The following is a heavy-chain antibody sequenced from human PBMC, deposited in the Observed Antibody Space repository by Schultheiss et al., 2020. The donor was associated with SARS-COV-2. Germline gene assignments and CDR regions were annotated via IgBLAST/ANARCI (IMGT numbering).Heavy chain of an antibody. Sequence: SETLSLTCAVYGASFSGYYWSWIRQPPGKGLEWIGEINHSGSTNYNPSLKSRVTISVDTSKNQFSLKLSSVTAADTAVYYCARVYGSGDYWGQGTLVTVSS. V-gene: IGHV4-34*01. D-gene: IGHD3-10*01. CDR2: INHSGST. CDR3: ARVYGSGDY. CDR1: GASFSGYY. J-gene: IGHJ4*02.